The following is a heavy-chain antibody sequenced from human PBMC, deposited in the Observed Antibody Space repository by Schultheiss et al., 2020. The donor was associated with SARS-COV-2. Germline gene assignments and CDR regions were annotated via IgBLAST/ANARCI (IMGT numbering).Heavy chain of an antibody. Sequence: ASVKVSCKASGYTFTSYGINWVRQATGQGLEWMGWMNPNSGNTGYAQKFQGRVTMTRDTSISTSYMELSSLRSDDTAVYYCATHGAYDMPHNWFDPWGQGTLVTVSS. V-gene: IGHV1-8*02. CDR3: ATHGAYDMPHNWFDP. D-gene: IGHD3-9*01. CDR2: MNPNSGNT. J-gene: IGHJ5*02. CDR1: GYTFTSYG.